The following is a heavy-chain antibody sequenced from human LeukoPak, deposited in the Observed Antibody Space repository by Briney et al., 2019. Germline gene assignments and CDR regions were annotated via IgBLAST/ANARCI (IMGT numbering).Heavy chain of an antibody. D-gene: IGHD3-10*01. J-gene: IGHJ5*02. CDR2: INHSGST. Sequence: SETLSLTCAVYGGSFSGYYWSWIRQPPGKGLEWIGEINHSGSTNYNPSLKSRVTISVDTSKNQFSLKLSSVTAADTAVYYCARGWLGSRITMVRGFDPWGQGTLVTVSS. CDR1: GGSFSGYY. V-gene: IGHV4-34*01. CDR3: ARGWLGSRITMVRGFDP.